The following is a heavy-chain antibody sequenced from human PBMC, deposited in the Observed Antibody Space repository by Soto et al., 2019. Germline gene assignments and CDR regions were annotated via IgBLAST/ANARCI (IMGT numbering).Heavy chain of an antibody. V-gene: IGHV1-3*01. CDR3: AREKLELPDY. CDR1: GYTFSTYA. D-gene: IGHD1-7*01. CDR2: INAGNGNT. Sequence: ASVKVSCKAAGYTFSTYAMHWVRQAPGQRLEWMGWINAGNGNTKYPQKFQGRVTMTRNTSISTAYMELSSLRSEDTAVYYCAREKLELPDYWGQGTLVTVSS. J-gene: IGHJ4*02.